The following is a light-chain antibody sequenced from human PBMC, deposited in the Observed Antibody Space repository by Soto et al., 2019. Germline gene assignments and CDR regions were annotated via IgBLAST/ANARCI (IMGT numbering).Light chain of an antibody. CDR2: DAS. J-gene: IGKJ1*01. CDR1: QSISSF. Sequence: DIQMTQSPSTLSAFVGDRVTITCRASQSISSFLAWYQQKPGRAPNLLIYDASSLESGVPPRFSGSGSGTEITITINTLQPDDIETYYWQQYNSYWTFGQGTKVEIK. V-gene: IGKV1-5*01. CDR3: QQYNSYWT.